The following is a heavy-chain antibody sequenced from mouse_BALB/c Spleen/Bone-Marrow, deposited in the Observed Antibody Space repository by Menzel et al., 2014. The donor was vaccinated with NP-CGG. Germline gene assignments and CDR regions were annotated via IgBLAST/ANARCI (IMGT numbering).Heavy chain of an antibody. V-gene: IGHV1S81*02. J-gene: IGHJ1*01. CDR1: GYSFTNYY. CDR2: INPSNGGT. Sequence: VQLQQSGAELVKPGASVKLSCKASGYSFTNYYMYWVKRRPGQGLEWIGEINPSNGGTNFNEKFKNKATLTVDKSSSTAYMQLSGLTSEDSAVYYCTRSNYGYWYFDVWGAGTTVTVSS. CDR3: TRSNYGYWYFDV. D-gene: IGHD1-1*01.